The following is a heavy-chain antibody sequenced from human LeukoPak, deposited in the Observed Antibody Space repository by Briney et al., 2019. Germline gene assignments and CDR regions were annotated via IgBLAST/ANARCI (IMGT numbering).Heavy chain of an antibody. D-gene: IGHD3-22*01. CDR1: LGTFSSYA. CDR3: ARGPLPYYYDSSGYTPYYFDY. J-gene: IGHJ4*02. V-gene: IGHV1-69*01. CDR2: IIPILGTA. Sequence: SQKVSSKASLGTFSSYAISSVRHPPVQGLECRGGIIPILGTANYAQKFQGRVTITPEESTSTAYMELSSLSSEDTAVYYCARGPLPYYYDSSGYTPYYFDYWGQGTLVTVSS.